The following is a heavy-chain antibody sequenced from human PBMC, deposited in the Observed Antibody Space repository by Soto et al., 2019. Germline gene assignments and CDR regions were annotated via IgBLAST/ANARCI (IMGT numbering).Heavy chain of an antibody. D-gene: IGHD3-16*01. CDR2: ISSSGSTI. J-gene: IGHJ3*02. Sequence: TGGSLRLSCAASGFTFSDYYMSWIRQAPGKGLEWVSYISSSGSTIYYADSVKGRFTISRDNAKNSLYLQMNSLRAEDTAVYYCARVNDYDPGDAFDIWGQGTMVTVSS. CDR3: ARVNDYDPGDAFDI. V-gene: IGHV3-11*01. CDR1: GFTFSDYY.